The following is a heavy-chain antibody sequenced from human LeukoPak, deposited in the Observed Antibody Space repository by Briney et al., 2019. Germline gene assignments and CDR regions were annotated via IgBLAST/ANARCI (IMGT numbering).Heavy chain of an antibody. Sequence: PSETLSLTCTVSGGSISSSSYYWGWIRQPPGKGLEWIGSIYYSGSTYYNPSLNSRVTISVDTSKNQFSLKLSSVTAADTDVYYCARHGRAYDILTGYYSPFDYWGQGTLVTVSS. CDR2: IYYSGST. V-gene: IGHV4-39*01. CDR1: GGSISSSSYY. CDR3: ARHGRAYDILTGYYSPFDY. D-gene: IGHD3-9*01. J-gene: IGHJ4*02.